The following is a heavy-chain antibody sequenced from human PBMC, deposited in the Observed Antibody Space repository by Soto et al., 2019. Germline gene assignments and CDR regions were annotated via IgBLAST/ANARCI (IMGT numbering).Heavy chain of an antibody. CDR2: ISCSSSYI. Sequence: GGSLRLSCAASGFTFSSYSMNWVRQAPGKGLEWVSSISCSSSYIYYADSVKGRFTISRDNAKNSLYLQMNSLRAEDTAVYYCARITYSSRYYYYGMDVWGQGTTVTVSS. CDR3: ARITYSSRYYYYGMDV. J-gene: IGHJ6*02. CDR1: GFTFSSYS. V-gene: IGHV3-21*01. D-gene: IGHD6-13*01.